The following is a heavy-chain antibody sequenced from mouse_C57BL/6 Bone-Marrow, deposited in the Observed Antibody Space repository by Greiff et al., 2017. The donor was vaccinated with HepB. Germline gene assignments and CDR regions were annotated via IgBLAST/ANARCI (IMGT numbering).Heavy chain of an antibody. Sequence: QVQLQQSGPGLVQPSQSLSITCTVSGFSLTSYGVHWVRQSPGKGLEWLGVIWSGGSTAYNAAFISRLSISKDNSKSQVFFKMNSLQADDTAIYYCARNFLYYYGSSFYAMDYWGQGTSVTVSS. V-gene: IGHV2-2*01. CDR3: ARNFLYYYGSSFYAMDY. D-gene: IGHD1-1*01. CDR1: GFSLTSYG. J-gene: IGHJ4*01. CDR2: IWSGGST.